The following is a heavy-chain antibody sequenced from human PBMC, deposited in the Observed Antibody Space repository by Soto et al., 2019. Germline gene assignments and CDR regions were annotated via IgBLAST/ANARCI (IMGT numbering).Heavy chain of an antibody. J-gene: IGHJ3*02. V-gene: IGHV5-51*01. CDR2: IYPGDSDT. D-gene: IGHD1-20*01. Sequence: GESLKISCKGSGYSFACYWIGWVRQMPGKGLDWMGVIYPGDSDTRYSPAFQGQVSISADKSIDTAYVQWSSLEASDTAMYYCARRPGISGASDPFDIWGQGTMVTVS. CDR3: ARRPGISGASDPFDI. CDR1: GYSFACYW.